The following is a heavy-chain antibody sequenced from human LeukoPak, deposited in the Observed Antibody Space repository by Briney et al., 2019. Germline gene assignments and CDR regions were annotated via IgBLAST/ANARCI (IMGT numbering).Heavy chain of an antibody. CDR1: GGSISTSSEH. J-gene: IGHJ4*02. D-gene: IGHD5-12*01. CDR3: ARETRSVDIVATKGGH. V-gene: IGHV4-39*07. CDR2: MFYNGSA. Sequence: PADTLSLPCTVCGGSISTSSEHWGWSRQPPGKGVVRNERMFYNGSAYYNPSLKSRVTMSVDTSKKQISLKLSSVTATDTAVNYWARETRSVDIVATKGGHWGQGTLVTVSS.